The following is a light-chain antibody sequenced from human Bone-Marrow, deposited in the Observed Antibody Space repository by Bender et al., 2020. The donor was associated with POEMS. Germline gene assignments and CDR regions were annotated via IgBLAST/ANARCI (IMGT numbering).Light chain of an antibody. V-gene: IGLV1-47*01. CDR2: RND. Sequence: QSVLTQPPSASGTPGQSVIISCSGSSFNIGSNYVYWYQQLPGTAPKLLIYRNDQRPSGVPDRFSGSKSGTSASLAISGLRSEDEADYYCAAWDDSLSGWVVGGGTKLTVL. CDR3: AAWDDSLSGWV. J-gene: IGLJ3*02. CDR1: SFNIGSNY.